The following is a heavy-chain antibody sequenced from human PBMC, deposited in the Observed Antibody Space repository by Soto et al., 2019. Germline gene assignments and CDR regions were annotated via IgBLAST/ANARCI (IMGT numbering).Heavy chain of an antibody. J-gene: IGHJ6*03. CDR2: IYPGDSDT. Sequence: GAALKSSGKGSGDSFTSYWIGWVRQMPGKGLEWMGIIYPGDSDTRYSPSFQGQVTISADKSISTAYLQWSSLKASDTAMYYCASSSKDYYYYYMDVWGKGTTVTVSS. CDR3: ASSSKDYYYYYMDV. V-gene: IGHV5-51*01. CDR1: GDSFTSYW.